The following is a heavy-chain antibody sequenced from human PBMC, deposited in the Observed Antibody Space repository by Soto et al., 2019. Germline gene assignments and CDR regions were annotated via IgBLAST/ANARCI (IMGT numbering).Heavy chain of an antibody. CDR3: AADSIDYDYYCMDV. CDR1: GGSISSGGYC. CDR2: IYYSGST. V-gene: IGHV4-31*02. Sequence: PSETLSLTCTVSGGSISSGGYCWSWIRQHPGKGLEWIGYIYYSGSTYYNPSLKSRVTISVDTSKNQFSLKLSSVTAADTAVYYCAADSIDYDYYCMDVWGKGTMVTVSS. J-gene: IGHJ6*03.